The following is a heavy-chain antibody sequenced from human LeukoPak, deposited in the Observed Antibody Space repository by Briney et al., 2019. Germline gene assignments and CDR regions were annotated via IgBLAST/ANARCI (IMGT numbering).Heavy chain of an antibody. CDR1: GYSFTSYW. CDR2: IDPSDSYT. Sequence: GESLKISCKGSGYSFTSYWISWVRQMPGKGLEWMGRIDPSDSYTNYSPSFQGHVTISADKSISTAYLQWSSLKASDTAMYYCAIKYYYYYGMDVWAKGPRSPSP. CDR3: AIKYYYYYGMDV. V-gene: IGHV5-10-1*01. J-gene: IGHJ6*02.